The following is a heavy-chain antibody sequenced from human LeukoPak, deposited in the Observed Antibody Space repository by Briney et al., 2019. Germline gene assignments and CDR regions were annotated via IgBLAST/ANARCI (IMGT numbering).Heavy chain of an antibody. J-gene: IGHJ1*01. Sequence: GGSLRLSCAASGFTFSSYWMSWVRQAPGKGLEWVANIKQGGSEKYYVDSVKGRFTISRDNAKNSLYLQMNSLRAEDTAVYYCARDLTVYYYDSSGLEHWGQGTLVTVSS. CDR1: GFTFSSYW. CDR3: ARDLTVYYYDSSGLEH. V-gene: IGHV3-7*04. CDR2: IKQGGSEK. D-gene: IGHD3-22*01.